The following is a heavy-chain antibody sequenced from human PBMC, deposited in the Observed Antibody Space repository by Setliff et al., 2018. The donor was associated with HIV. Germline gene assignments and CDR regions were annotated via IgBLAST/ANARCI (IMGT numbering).Heavy chain of an antibody. D-gene: IGHD4-17*01. CDR1: DSGTYY. Sequence: SETLSLTCTVSDSGTYYWSWIRQPAGKGLEWIGRISSRGDTNYNPSLKSRVTMSVDTSKNQFSLKLTSVTASDTAVYYCARAAAGNTGPFDLWGQGSPVTVSS. CDR3: ARAAAGNTGPFDL. J-gene: IGHJ4*02. V-gene: IGHV4-4*07. CDR2: ISSRGDT.